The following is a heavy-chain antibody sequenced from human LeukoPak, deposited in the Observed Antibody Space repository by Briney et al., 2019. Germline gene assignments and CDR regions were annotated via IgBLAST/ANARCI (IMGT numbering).Heavy chain of an antibody. J-gene: IGHJ4*02. V-gene: IGHV3-7*01. Sequence: GGSLRLSCAASGFTVSSNYMSWVRQAPGKGLEWVANIKQDGSEKYYVDSVKGRFTISRDNAKNSLYLQMNSLRAEDTAVYYCARGGTTNDYWGQGTLVTVSS. CDR2: IKQDGSEK. D-gene: IGHD3-16*01. CDR3: ARGGTTNDY. CDR1: GFTVSSNY.